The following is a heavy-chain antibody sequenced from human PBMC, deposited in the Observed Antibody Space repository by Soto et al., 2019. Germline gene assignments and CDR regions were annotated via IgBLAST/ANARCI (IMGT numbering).Heavy chain of an antibody. CDR3: AREPTYYYDSSGYKT. J-gene: IGHJ5*02. D-gene: IGHD3-22*01. CDR1: GFTFSSYS. V-gene: IGHV3-21*01. Sequence: PGGSLRLSCAASGFTFSSYSMNWVRQAPGKGLEWVSSISSSSSYIYYADSVKGRFTISRDNAKNSLYLQMNSLRAEDTAVYYCAREPTYYYDSSGYKTWGQGTLVTVSS. CDR2: ISSSSSYI.